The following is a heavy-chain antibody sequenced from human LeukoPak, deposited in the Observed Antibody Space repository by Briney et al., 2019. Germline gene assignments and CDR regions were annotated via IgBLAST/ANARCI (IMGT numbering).Heavy chain of an antibody. J-gene: IGHJ4*02. V-gene: IGHV1-69*01. CDR2: IIPIFGTA. CDR3: AREASGSLSY. D-gene: IGHD1-26*01. CDR1: GDTFTTSA. Sequence: ASVKVSCKVSGDTFTTSAINWVRQAPGQGLEWMGGIIPIFGTANYAQKFQGRVTITADESTSTAYMELSSLRSEDTAVYYCAREASGSLSYWGQGTLVTVSS.